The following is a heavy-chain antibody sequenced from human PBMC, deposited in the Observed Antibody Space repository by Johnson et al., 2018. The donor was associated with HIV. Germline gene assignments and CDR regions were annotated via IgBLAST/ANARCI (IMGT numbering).Heavy chain of an antibody. CDR2: ISNSGSTA. CDR3: AKDMGGVGVMLDNAFDI. D-gene: IGHD3-16*01. CDR1: GFTFNDYY. Sequence: QVQLVESGGGVVQPGRSLRLSCAASGFTFNDYYMTWIRQAPGKGLEWISYISNSGSTADYADSVKGRFTISRDNSKNTLYLQMNSLRAEDTAVYYCAKDMGGVGVMLDNAFDIWGQGTMVTVSS. J-gene: IGHJ3*02. V-gene: IGHV3-11*04.